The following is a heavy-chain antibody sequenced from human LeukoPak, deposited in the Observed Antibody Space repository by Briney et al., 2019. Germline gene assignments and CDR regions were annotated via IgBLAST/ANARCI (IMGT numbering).Heavy chain of an antibody. D-gene: IGHD2-21*02. J-gene: IGHJ4*02. CDR3: ARQDVVVTAALDY. CDR1: GGSISSSSYY. Sequence: SETLSLTCTVSGGSISSSSYYWGWIRQPPGKGLEWIGSIYYSGSTYYNSSLKSRATISVDTSKNQFSLKLNPVTAADTAVYYCARQDVVVTAALDYWGQGTLVTVSS. V-gene: IGHV4-39*01. CDR2: IYYSGST.